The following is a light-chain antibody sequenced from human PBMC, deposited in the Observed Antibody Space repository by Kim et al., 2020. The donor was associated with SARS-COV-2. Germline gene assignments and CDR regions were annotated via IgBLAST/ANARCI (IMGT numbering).Light chain of an antibody. Sequence: QRVTISCSGSSSNIGSNTVSWYQQLPGTAPRLLLYSNNQRPSGVPGRFSGSKSGTSASLAISGLQSEDEADYYCAAWDDSLNGLWVFGGGTQLTVL. J-gene: IGLJ3*02. V-gene: IGLV1-44*01. CDR3: AAWDDSLNGLWV. CDR2: SNN. CDR1: SSNIGSNT.